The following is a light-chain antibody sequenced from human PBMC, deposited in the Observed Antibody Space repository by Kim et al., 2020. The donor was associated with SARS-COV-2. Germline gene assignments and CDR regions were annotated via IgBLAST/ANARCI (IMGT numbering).Light chain of an antibody. CDR3: SSYTSSNSYV. J-gene: IGLJ1*01. CDR2: DVS. CDR1: SSDGGGYNY. Sequence: GQSITISCTGSSSDGGGYNYVSWYQQYPGKAPKLKIYDVSNRPSGVSDRFSGSKSVNTASLTISGLQAEDEADYYCSSYTSSNSYVFGTGTKVTVL. V-gene: IGLV2-14*04.